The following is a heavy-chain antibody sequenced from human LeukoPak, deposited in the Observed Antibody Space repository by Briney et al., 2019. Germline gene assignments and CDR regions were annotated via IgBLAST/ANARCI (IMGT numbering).Heavy chain of an antibody. D-gene: IGHD3-22*01. J-gene: IGHJ4*02. V-gene: IGHV3-48*01. CDR2: ISSSSSTI. CDR1: GFTFSSYS. Sequence: GGSLRLSCAASGFTFSSYSMNWVRQAPGKGLEWVSYISSSSSTIHYADSVKGRFTISRDNAKNSLYLQVNSLRAEDTAVYYCAKADNTMIVVVIIIGYYFDYWGQGTLVTVSS. CDR3: AKADNTMIVVVIIIGYYFDY.